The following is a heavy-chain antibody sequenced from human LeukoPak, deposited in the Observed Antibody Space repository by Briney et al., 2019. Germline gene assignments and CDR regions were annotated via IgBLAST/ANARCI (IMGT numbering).Heavy chain of an antibody. Sequence: PSETLSLTCSVSGGSITSGYYWGWIRQPPGKGPEWIGSIDYSGKTYYMLSVKSRLTVYVDTCKNRFSLKLQSVTAADTAVYYCARHNHGMDVWGQGTTVAVSS. J-gene: IGHJ6*02. V-gene: IGHV4-39*01. CDR2: IDYSGKT. D-gene: IGHD1-14*01. CDR1: GGSITSGYY. CDR3: ARHNHGMDV.